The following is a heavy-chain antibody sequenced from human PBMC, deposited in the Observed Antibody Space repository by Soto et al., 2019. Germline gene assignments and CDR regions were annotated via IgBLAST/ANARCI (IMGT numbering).Heavy chain of an antibody. CDR2: INHSGST. J-gene: IGHJ5*02. D-gene: IGHD3-10*01. Sequence: SETLSLTCAVYGGSFSGYYWSWIRQPPGKGLEWIGEINHSGSTNYNPSLKSRVTISVDTSKNQFSLKLSSVTAADTAVYYCARGGLGMHYYGSVRRSGIYWFHPRGQGTLVTLFS. CDR1: GGSFSGYY. CDR3: ARGGLGMHYYGSVRRSGIYWFHP. V-gene: IGHV4-34*01.